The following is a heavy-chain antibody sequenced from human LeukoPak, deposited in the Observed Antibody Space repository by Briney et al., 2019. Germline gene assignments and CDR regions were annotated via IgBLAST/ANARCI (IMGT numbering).Heavy chain of an antibody. J-gene: IGHJ3*02. CDR1: GGTFSSYA. D-gene: IGHD6-13*01. CDR2: IIPIFGTA. CDR3: ARAAAADADAFDI. V-gene: IGHV1-69*13. Sequence: SVKVSCKASGGTFSSYAISWVRQAPGQGLEWMGGIIPIFGTANYAQKFQGRVTITADESTSTAYMELSSLRSEDTAVYYCARAAAADADAFDIWGQGTMVTVSS.